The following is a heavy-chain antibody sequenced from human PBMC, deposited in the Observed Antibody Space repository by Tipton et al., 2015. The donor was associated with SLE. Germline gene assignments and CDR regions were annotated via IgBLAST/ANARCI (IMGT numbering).Heavy chain of an antibody. Sequence: SLRLSCAASGFTFSTYGMHWVRQAPGKGLGWVAVIWFDGSNKYYADSVKGRFTISRDNSKNTLYLQMNSLRAEDTAVYYCAKDLTMIVGDAFDIWGQGTMVTVSS. D-gene: IGHD3-22*01. CDR3: AKDLTMIVGDAFDI. CDR2: IWFDGSNK. CDR1: GFTFSTYG. V-gene: IGHV3-33*06. J-gene: IGHJ3*02.